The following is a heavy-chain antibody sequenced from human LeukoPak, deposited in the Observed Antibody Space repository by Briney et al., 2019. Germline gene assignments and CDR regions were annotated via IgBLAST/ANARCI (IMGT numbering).Heavy chain of an antibody. CDR1: GFNFSPYR. Sequence: GGSLRLSCATSGFNFSPYRMHWVRQAPGKGLVWVSRIKGDGSSTTYADSVKGRFTISRDNAKNTLYLQMNSPRDEDTAVYYCARSDRLDPWGQGTLVTVSS. CDR3: ARSDRLDP. J-gene: IGHJ5*02. V-gene: IGHV3-74*01. CDR2: IKGDGSST. D-gene: IGHD1-14*01.